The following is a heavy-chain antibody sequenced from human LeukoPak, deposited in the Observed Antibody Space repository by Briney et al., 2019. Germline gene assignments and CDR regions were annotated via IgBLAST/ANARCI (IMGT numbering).Heavy chain of an antibody. J-gene: IGHJ4*02. D-gene: IGHD3-9*01. V-gene: IGHV3-7*01. CDR2: IKQDGSEK. CDR3: ARDRRGLLRYFDWLSPHSYYFDY. CDR1: GFTFSSYW. Sequence: GGSLRLSCAASGFTFSSYWMSWVRQAPGKGLEWVANIKQDGSEKYYVDSVKGRFTISRDNAKNSLYLQMNSLRAEDTAVYYCARDRRGLLRYFDWLSPHSYYFDYWGQGTLVTVSS.